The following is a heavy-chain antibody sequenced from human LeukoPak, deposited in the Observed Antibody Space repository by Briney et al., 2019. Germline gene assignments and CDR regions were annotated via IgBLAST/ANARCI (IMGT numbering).Heavy chain of an antibody. CDR3: ARGGSRTPGGYYYYYMDV. Sequence: ASVKVSCTASGYTFTNYDINWVRQAAGHGPEWMGWMNPNSGDTGYAQDFQGRVTMTRNTSISAAYMELSSLRSDDTAVYYCARGGSRTPGGYYYYYMDVWGKGTKVTVSS. V-gene: IGHV1-8*01. D-gene: IGHD1-1*01. CDR1: GYTFTNYD. J-gene: IGHJ6*03. CDR2: MNPNSGDT.